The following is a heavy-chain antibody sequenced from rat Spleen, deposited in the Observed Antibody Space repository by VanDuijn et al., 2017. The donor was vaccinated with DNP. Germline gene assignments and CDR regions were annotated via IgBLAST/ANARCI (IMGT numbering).Heavy chain of an antibody. J-gene: IGHJ3*01. V-gene: IGHV2-27*01. Sequence: QVQLKESGPGLVQPSQTLSLTCTVSGFSLSNFHVDWVRQPPGKGLEWMGRIQSDGNTDYNSVLKSRLSISRDTSKSQVFLKMNSVQTDDTAMYFCARSQGYYYDGSYYPFAYWGQGTLVTVSS. CDR1: GFSLSNFH. CDR2: IQSDGNT. CDR3: ARSQGYYYDGSYYPFAY. D-gene: IGHD1-12*02.